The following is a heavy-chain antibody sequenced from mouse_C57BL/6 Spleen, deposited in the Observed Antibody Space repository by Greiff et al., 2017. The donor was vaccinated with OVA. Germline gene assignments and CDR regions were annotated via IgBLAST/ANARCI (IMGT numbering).Heavy chain of an antibody. CDR2: IDPSDSYT. J-gene: IGHJ1*03. D-gene: IGHD1-1*01. Sequence: QVQLQQPGAELVMPGASVKLSCKASGYTFTSYWMHWVKQRPGQGLEWIGEIDPSDSYTNYNQKFKGKSTLTVDKSSSTAYMQLSSLTSEDSAVYYCARWDYGSSFYWYFEVWGTGTTVTVSS. V-gene: IGHV1-69*01. CDR1: GYTFTSYW. CDR3: ARWDYGSSFYWYFEV.